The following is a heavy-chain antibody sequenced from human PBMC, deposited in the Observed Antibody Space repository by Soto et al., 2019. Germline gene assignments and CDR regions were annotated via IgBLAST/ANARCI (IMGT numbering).Heavy chain of an antibody. Sequence: PGESLKISCKGSGYSFTSYWIGWVRQMPGKGLEWMGIIYPGDSDTRYSPSFQGQVTISADKSISTAYLQWSSLKASDTAMYYCARRAVNSPTYYYGMDVWGQGTTVTVSS. CDR1: GYSFTSYW. D-gene: IGHD4-17*01. CDR2: IYPGDSDT. J-gene: IGHJ6*02. CDR3: ARRAVNSPTYYYGMDV. V-gene: IGHV5-51*01.